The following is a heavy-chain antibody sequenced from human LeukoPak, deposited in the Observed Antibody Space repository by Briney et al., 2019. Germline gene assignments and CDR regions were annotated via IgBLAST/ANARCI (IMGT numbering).Heavy chain of an antibody. CDR2: ISGSGGST. J-gene: IGHJ6*02. CDR3: ARIVVVPAASHGIDV. Sequence: GGSLRLSCAASGFTFSSYAMSWVRQAPGKGLEWVSAISGSGGSTYYADSVKGRFTISRDNSKNTLYLQMNSLRAEDTAVYYCARIVVVPAASHGIDVWGQGTTVTVSS. D-gene: IGHD2-2*01. CDR1: GFTFSSYA. V-gene: IGHV3-23*01.